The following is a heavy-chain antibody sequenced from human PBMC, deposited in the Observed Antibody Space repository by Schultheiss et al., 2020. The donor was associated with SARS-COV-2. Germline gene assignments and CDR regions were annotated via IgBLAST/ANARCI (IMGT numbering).Heavy chain of an antibody. D-gene: IGHD3-10*01. CDR1: GYTFTGYY. J-gene: IGHJ3*02. Sequence: GESLKISCKASGYTFTGYYMHWVRQAPGQGLEWMGWINPNSGGTNYAQKFQGRVTMTRDTSISTAYMELSRLRSDDTAVYYCARDLHRGMGAFDIWGQGTMVTVSS. V-gene: IGHV1-2*02. CDR3: ARDLHRGMGAFDI. CDR2: INPNSGGT.